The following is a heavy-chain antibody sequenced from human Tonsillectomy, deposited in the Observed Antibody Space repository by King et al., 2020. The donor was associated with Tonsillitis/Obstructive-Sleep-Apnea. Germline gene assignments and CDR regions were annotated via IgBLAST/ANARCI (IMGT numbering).Heavy chain of an antibody. Sequence: LQLQESGPGLVKPSETLSLTCIVSGHSIRSSSYYWGWIRQPPGKGLEWIGTIYYTGSTYYNPSLKSRVTISVDTSKNQFSLKLNSVTAADTAVYYCARHVRDAYGTNFDYWGQGTLVTVSS. CDR2: IYYTGST. CDR3: ARHVRDAYGTNFDY. V-gene: IGHV4-39*01. J-gene: IGHJ4*02. CDR1: GHSIRSSSYY. D-gene: IGHD5-24*01.